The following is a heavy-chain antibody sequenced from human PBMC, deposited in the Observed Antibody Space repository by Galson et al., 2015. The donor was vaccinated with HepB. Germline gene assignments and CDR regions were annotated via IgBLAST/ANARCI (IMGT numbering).Heavy chain of an antibody. J-gene: IGHJ6*02. D-gene: IGHD6-13*01. CDR1: GYTFTGYY. CDR2: INPNSGGT. CDR3: ARDRLSIAAAGTIKSYYYYGMDV. V-gene: IGHV1-2*04. Sequence: SVKVSCKASGYTFTGYYMHWVRQAPGQGLEWMGWINPNSGGTNYAQKFQGWVTMTRDTSISTAYMELSRLRSDDTAVYYCARDRLSIAAAGTIKSYYYYGMDVWGQGTTVTVSS.